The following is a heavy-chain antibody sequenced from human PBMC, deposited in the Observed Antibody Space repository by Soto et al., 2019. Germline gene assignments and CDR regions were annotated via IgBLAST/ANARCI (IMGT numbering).Heavy chain of an antibody. Sequence: PGGSLRLSCAASGFTFSSYAMHWVRQAPGKGLERIAVLLFDVINKYYADSVKVCFTISRDNSKNTLYLQINSLRAEVTAVYYCAIDFYCSSTSCYRVVDYYYGMDVWGQGTTVTVSS. V-gene: IGHV3-30-3*01. CDR1: GFTFSSYA. CDR3: AIDFYCSSTSCYRVVDYYYGMDV. D-gene: IGHD2-2*02. J-gene: IGHJ6*02. CDR2: LLFDVINK.